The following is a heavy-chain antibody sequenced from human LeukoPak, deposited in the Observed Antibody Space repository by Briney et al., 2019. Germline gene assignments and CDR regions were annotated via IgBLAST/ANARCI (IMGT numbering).Heavy chain of an antibody. CDR3: TSTLGY. J-gene: IGHJ4*02. CDR2: IKTKTDGGTT. V-gene: IGHV3-15*01. Sequence: PGGSLRLSCAASGFTFSSYAMHWVRQAPGKGLEWVGLIKTKTDGGTTDYAAPVKGRFTISRDDSKNTLYLQMNSLKTEDTAVYYCTSTLGYWGQGTLVTVSS. CDR1: GFTFSSYA.